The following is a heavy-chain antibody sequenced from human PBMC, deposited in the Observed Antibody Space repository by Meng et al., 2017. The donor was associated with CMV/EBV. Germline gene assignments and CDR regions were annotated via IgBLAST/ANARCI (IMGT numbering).Heavy chain of an antibody. CDR3: ARFVASGSPRPYYYYYYGMDV. V-gene: IGHV3-15*01. J-gene: IGHJ6*02. CDR1: GFTFSNAW. CDR2: IKSKTDGGTT. D-gene: IGHD1-26*01. Sequence: GGSLRLSCAASGFTFSNAWMSWVRQAPGKGLEWVGRIKSKTDGGTTDYAAPVKGRFTISRDNAKNSLYLQMNSLRAEDTAVYYCARFVASGSPRPYYYYYYGMDVWGQGTTVTVSS.